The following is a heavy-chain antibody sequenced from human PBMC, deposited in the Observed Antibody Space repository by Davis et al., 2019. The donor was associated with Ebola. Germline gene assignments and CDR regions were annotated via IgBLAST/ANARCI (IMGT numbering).Heavy chain of an antibody. Sequence: GESLKISCVASGFSFRDYWMTWVRQAPGKGLEWVADINQGGSQKFIVDSAKGRFTVSRDNAKNSLFLQMNSLRVEDTAVYYCARDRFSYSGNYAAHWGQGALVTVSS. D-gene: IGHD5-12*01. CDR3: ARDRFSYSGNYAAH. CDR1: GFSFRDYW. V-gene: IGHV3-7*03. CDR2: INQGGSQK. J-gene: IGHJ4*02.